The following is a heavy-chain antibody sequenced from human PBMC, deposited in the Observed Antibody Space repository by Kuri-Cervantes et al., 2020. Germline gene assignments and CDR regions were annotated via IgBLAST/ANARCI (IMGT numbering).Heavy chain of an antibody. CDR2: IYYNGNT. Sequence: SETLSLTCTVSGDSISGYYWNWIRQPPGKGLEWIGYIYYNGNTGYNPSLKSRVTISVDTSKNQFSLKLSSVTAADTAIYLCARGSRGQLVRVFDYWGQGTLVTVSS. V-gene: IGHV4-59*01. CDR3: ARGSRGQLVRVFDY. D-gene: IGHD6-6*01. CDR1: GDSISGYY. J-gene: IGHJ4*02.